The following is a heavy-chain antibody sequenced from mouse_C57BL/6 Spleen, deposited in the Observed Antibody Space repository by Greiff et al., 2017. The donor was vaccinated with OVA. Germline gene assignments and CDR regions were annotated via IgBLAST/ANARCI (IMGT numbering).Heavy chain of an antibody. D-gene: IGHD1-1*01. J-gene: IGHJ1*03. CDR3: ARGDYGSSPYFDV. Sequence: QVTLKVSGPGILQSSQTLSLTCSFSGFSLSTSGMGVSWIRPPSGKGLEWLAHFYWDDDKRYNPSLKRRLTISKDTSRNHVYLKITRVDTADTATYYCARGDYGSSPYFDVWGTGTTVTVSS. CDR1: GFSLSTSGMG. V-gene: IGHV8-12*01. CDR2: FYWDDDK.